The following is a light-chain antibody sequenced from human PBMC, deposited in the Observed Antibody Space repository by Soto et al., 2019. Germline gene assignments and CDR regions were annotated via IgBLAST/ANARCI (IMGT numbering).Light chain of an antibody. V-gene: IGKV1-39*01. CDR3: QQSYSTP. Sequence: DIQMTQSPSSLSASVGDRVTITCRASQSISSYLNWYQQKPGKAPKLLIYAASSLQSGVPSRFSGSGSGTDFTLTISSLQPEDFATYYCQQSYSTPFGLGTKVEIK. J-gene: IGKJ1*01. CDR1: QSISSY. CDR2: AAS.